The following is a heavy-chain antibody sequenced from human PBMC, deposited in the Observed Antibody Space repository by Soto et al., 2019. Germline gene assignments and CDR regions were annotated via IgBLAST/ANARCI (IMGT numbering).Heavy chain of an antibody. V-gene: IGHV3-48*01. CDR2: ISSSSSTI. J-gene: IGHJ4*02. D-gene: IGHD2-8*01. CDR1: GFTFSSYS. Sequence: PGGSLRLSCAASGFTFSSYSMNWVRQAPGKGLEWVSYISSSSSTIYYADSVKGRFTISRDNAKNSLYLQMDSLRAEDTAVYYWGGGGVLVIVLMVYVAPGTPPVYFDYWGKGTLVTVSS. CDR3: GGGGVLVIVLMVYVAPGTPPVYFDY.